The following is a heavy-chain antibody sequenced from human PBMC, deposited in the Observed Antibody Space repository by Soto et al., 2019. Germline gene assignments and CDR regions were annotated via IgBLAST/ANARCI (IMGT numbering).Heavy chain of an antibody. Sequence: XXTLSLPFTVSGRSISSYYWRWILQPPGKGLEWIGYFYYSGSTNYNPSLKSRVTISVDTSKNHFSLKLSSVTAADTAVYYCARARGGYFDYWGQGTLVTVSS. V-gene: IGHV4-59*01. CDR3: ARARGGYFDY. J-gene: IGHJ4*02. CDR1: GRSISSYY. CDR2: FYYSGST.